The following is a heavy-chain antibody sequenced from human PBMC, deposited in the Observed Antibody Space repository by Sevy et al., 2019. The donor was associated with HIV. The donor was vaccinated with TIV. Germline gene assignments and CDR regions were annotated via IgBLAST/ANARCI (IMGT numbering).Heavy chain of an antibody. CDR3: ARDPGHSGSYYIFDY. Sequence: GGSLRLSCAASGFTFSSYAMHWVRQAPGKGLEWVAVISYDGSNKYYADSVKGRFTSSRDNSKNTLYLQMNSLRAEDTAVYYCARDPGHSGSYYIFDYWGQGTLVTVSS. CDR1: GFTFSSYA. D-gene: IGHD1-26*01. J-gene: IGHJ4*02. V-gene: IGHV3-30-3*01. CDR2: ISYDGSNK.